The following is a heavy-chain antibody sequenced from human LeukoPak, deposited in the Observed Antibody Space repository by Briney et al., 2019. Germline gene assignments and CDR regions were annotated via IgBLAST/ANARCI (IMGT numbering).Heavy chain of an antibody. V-gene: IGHV1-18*01. CDR2: ISAYNGNT. J-gene: IGHJ6*03. D-gene: IGHD5-18*01. Sequence: ASVEVSCKASGYTFTSYGISWVRQAPGQGLEWMGWISAYNGNTNYAQKLQGRVTMTTDTSTSTAYMELRSLRSDDTAVYYCARDGYSYGPAYYYYYYMDVWGKGTTVTVSS. CDR3: ARDGYSYGPAYYYYYYMDV. CDR1: GYTFTSYG.